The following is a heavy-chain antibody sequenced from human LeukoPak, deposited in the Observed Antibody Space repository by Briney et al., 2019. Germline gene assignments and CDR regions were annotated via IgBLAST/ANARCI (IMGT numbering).Heavy chain of an antibody. J-gene: IGHJ4*02. V-gene: IGHV4-4*07. CDR3: ARDAWFGAGRTFAY. CDR2: VYTSGST. CDR1: RGSISNFY. Sequence: SETLSLTCTVSRGSISNFYWSWVRQPAGKGLEWVGHVYTSGSTNYIPSLKSRLTISVDTSKNQFSLRLSSVTAADTAVYYCARDAWFGAGRTFAYWGQGTLVTVSS. D-gene: IGHD3-10*01.